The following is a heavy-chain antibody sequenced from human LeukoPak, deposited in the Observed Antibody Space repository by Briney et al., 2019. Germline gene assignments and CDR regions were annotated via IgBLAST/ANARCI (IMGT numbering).Heavy chain of an antibody. D-gene: IGHD5-18*01. CDR3: ARHVDTAMAGFDY. J-gene: IGHJ4*02. Sequence: SETLSLTCTVSGGSISSSSYYWGWIRQPPGKGLEWIGSIYYSGSTYYNPSLKSRVTISVDTSKNQLSLKLSSVTAADTAVYYCARHVDTAMAGFDYWGQGTLVTVSS. CDR2: IYYSGST. CDR1: GGSISSSSYY. V-gene: IGHV4-39*01.